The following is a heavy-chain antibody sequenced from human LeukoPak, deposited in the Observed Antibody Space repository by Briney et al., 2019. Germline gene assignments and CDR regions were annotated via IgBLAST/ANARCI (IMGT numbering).Heavy chain of an antibody. Sequence: GGSLRLSCAASGFTFSSYAMHWVRQAPGKGLEWVAVISYDGSNKYYADSVKGRFTISRDNAKNSLYLQMNSLRAEDTAVYYCAGDQLIAAAGGSHYYYYGMDVWGQGTTVTVSS. CDR2: ISYDGSNK. D-gene: IGHD6-13*01. CDR1: GFTFSSYA. J-gene: IGHJ6*02. V-gene: IGHV3-30-3*01. CDR3: AGDQLIAAAGGSHYYYYGMDV.